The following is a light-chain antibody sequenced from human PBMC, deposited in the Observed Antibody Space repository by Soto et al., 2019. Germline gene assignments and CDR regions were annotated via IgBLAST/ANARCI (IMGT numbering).Light chain of an antibody. V-gene: IGKV3-11*01. CDR1: QTIGNF. Sequence: EAVLTQSPATLSMSPGAEATLSCRASQTIGNFLAWYQHKPGQAPRLLIYDAFNRATGIPVRFSGSGSGTEFTLPISSLQPEDSAVYYCQHRSTWWTFGQGTKVEI. J-gene: IGKJ1*01. CDR3: QHRSTWWT. CDR2: DAF.